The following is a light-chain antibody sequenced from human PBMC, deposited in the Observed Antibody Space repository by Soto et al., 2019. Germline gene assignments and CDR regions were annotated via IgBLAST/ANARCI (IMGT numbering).Light chain of an antibody. J-gene: IGLJ3*02. CDR3: SSYTSSSTLGV. CDR1: SSDVGGYNY. V-gene: IGLV2-14*01. CDR2: EVS. Sequence: QSALTQPASVSGSPGQSITISCTGTSSDVGGYNYVSWYQQHPGKAPKLMIYEVSNRPSGVSNRFSGSKSGNTASLTISGLQAEDEADYYCSSYTSSSTLGVFGGGTKRTV.